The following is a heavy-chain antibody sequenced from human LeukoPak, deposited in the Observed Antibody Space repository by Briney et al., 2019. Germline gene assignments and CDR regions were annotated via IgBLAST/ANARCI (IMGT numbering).Heavy chain of an antibody. Sequence: GESLKISCKGSGYSFTSYWIGWVRQMPGKGLEWVGITHPGDSDTRYSPSFQGQVTISADVSITTAYLQWSSLKASDTAMYYCTGRIYGGNNDLDYWGQGTLVTVSS. CDR3: TGRIYGGNNDLDY. D-gene: IGHD4-23*01. CDR1: GYSFTSYW. V-gene: IGHV5-51*01. J-gene: IGHJ4*02. CDR2: THPGDSDT.